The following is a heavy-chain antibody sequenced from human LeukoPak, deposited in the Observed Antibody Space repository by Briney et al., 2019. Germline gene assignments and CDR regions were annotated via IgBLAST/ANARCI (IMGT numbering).Heavy chain of an antibody. CDR2: INPSAGST. CDR1: GYTFTSYY. Sequence: ASVKVSCKASGYTFTSYYIRWVRQAPGQGPEWMGIINPSAGSTSYAQKFQGRVTMTRDTSTSTVYMELSDLRSEDTAVYYCARGGGTAVADRKSKFDDWGQGTLVTVSS. J-gene: IGHJ4*02. V-gene: IGHV1-46*01. D-gene: IGHD6-19*01. CDR3: ARGGGTAVADRKSKFDD.